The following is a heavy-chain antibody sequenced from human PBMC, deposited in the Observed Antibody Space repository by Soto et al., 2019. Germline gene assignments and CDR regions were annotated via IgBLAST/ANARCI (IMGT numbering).Heavy chain of an antibody. CDR3: AKGIESFGMYYFDY. J-gene: IGHJ4*02. D-gene: IGHD3-3*01. CDR2: ISYDGSNK. V-gene: IGHV3-30*18. Sequence: QVQLVESVGGVVQPGRSLRLSCAASGFTFSSYGMHWVRQAPGKGLEWVAVISYDGSNKYYVDSVKGRFTISRDNSKNTLYLQMNSLRAEDTAVYYCAKGIESFGMYYFDYWGQGTLVTVSS. CDR1: GFTFSSYG.